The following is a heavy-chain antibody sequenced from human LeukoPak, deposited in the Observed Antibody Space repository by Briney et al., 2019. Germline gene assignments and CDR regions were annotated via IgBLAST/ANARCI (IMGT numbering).Heavy chain of an antibody. Sequence: GRSLRLSCAASGFTFSSYAMHWVRQAPGKGLEWVAVISYDGSNKYYADSVKGRFTISRDNSKNTLYLQMNSLRAEDTAVYYCARDYYDILTGSSPIFQHWGQGTLVTVSS. D-gene: IGHD3-9*01. CDR3: ARDYYDILTGSSPIFQH. CDR2: ISYDGSNK. CDR1: GFTFSSYA. J-gene: IGHJ1*01. V-gene: IGHV3-30-3*01.